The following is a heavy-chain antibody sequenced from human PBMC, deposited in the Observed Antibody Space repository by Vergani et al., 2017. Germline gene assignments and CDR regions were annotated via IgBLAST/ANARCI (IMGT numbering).Heavy chain of an antibody. D-gene: IGHD6-13*01. CDR2: ISGSGGST. CDR3: AKKQQLSNYYYYYMDV. CDR1: GVTFSSYA. V-gene: IGHV3-23*04. J-gene: IGHJ6*03. Sequence: EVQLVESGGGLVQPGGSLRLSCVASGVTFSSYAMSWVRQAPGKGLEWVSDISGSGGSTYYADSVKGRFTISRDKSQNTLYLQMNSLRAEDTAVYYCAKKQQLSNYYYYYMDVWGKGTTVTVSS.